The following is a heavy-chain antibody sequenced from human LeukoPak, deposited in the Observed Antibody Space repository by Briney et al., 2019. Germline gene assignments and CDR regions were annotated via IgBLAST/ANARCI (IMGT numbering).Heavy chain of an antibody. Sequence: PSETLSLTCAVYGGSFSGYYWSWIRQPPGKGLEWIGSWYNNGTSYYNASLKSRVTISLDTSQNQFSLKLTSVTAADTAVYYCASLGIGYYYFDFWGQGILVTVSA. J-gene: IGHJ4*02. V-gene: IGHV4-34*01. CDR2: WYNNGTS. CDR1: GGSFSGYY. D-gene: IGHD3-22*01. CDR3: ASLGIGYYYFDF.